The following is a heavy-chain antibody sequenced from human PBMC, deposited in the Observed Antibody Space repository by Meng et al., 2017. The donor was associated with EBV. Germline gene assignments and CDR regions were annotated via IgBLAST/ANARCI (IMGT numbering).Heavy chain of an antibody. CDR1: GYTFTSYA. CDR2: INAGNGNT. V-gene: IGHV1-3*01. D-gene: IGHD2-15*01. J-gene: IGHJ5*02. CDR3: ARRGGVADWFDP. Sequence: QVQLVHAGAEVQKPGASVKVSCKASGYTFTSYAMHWVRQAPGQRLEWMRWINAGNGNTKYSQKFQGRVTITRDTSASTAYMELSSLRSEDTAVYYCARRGGVADWFDPWGQGTLVTVSS.